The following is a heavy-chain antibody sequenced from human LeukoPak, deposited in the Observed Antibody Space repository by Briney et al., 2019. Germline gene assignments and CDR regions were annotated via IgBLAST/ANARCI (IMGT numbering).Heavy chain of an antibody. CDR3: AKNIVVVVAAARHNWFDP. Sequence: PGGSLRLSCAAPGFTFSSYGMHWVRQAPGKGLEWVAFTRYDGSNKYYADSVKGRFTISRDNSKNTLYLQMNSLRAEDTAVYYCAKNIVVVVAAARHNWFDPWGQGTLVTVSS. CDR1: GFTFSSYG. J-gene: IGHJ5*02. CDR2: TRYDGSNK. D-gene: IGHD2-15*01. V-gene: IGHV3-30*02.